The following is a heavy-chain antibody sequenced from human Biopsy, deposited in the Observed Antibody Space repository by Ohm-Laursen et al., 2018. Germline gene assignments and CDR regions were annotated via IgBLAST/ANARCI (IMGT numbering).Heavy chain of an antibody. CDR2: ISGCSAHI. CDR1: GFTFEDYA. V-gene: IGHV3-9*01. Sequence: SLRLSCSASGFTFEDYAMHWVRHVPGKGLERVSGISGCSAHIDYAGSVKGRFTISRDNAKKSLYLQMNSLRAEDTALYYCVKATASYDSRGYYYDYWGQGTLVTVSS. J-gene: IGHJ4*02. CDR3: VKATASYDSRGYYYDY. D-gene: IGHD3-22*01.